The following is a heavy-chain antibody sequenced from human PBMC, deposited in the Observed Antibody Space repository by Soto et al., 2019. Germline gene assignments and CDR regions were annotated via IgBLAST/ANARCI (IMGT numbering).Heavy chain of an antibody. V-gene: IGHV4-34*01. CDR1: GGSFSGYY. J-gene: IGHJ6*02. CDR2: INHSGST. CDR3: ARDEWLRFGSIYYYYGMDV. D-gene: IGHD5-12*01. Sequence: QVQLQQWGAGLLKPSETLSLTCAVYGGSFSGYYWSWIRQPPGKGLEWIGEINHSGSTNYNPSLKSRVTISVDTSKNQFSLKLSSVTAADTAVYYCARDEWLRFGSIYYYYGMDVWGQGTTVTVSS.